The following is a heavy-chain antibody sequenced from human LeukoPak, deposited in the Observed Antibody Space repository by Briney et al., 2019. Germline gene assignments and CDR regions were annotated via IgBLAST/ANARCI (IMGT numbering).Heavy chain of an antibody. CDR2: INSDGSST. CDR3: ARDMQQLVEGYDY. D-gene: IGHD6-13*01. J-gene: IGHJ4*02. Sequence: GGSLRLSCAASGFTFSGYWMHWVRQAPGKGLVWGSRINSDGSSTTYADSVKGRFTISRDNAKNTLYLQMNSLRAEDTAVYYCARDMQQLVEGYDYWGQGTLVTVSS. CDR1: GFTFSGYW. V-gene: IGHV3-74*01.